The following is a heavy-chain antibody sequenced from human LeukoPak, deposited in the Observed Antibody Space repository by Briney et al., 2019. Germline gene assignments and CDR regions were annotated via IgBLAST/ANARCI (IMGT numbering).Heavy chain of an antibody. J-gene: IGHJ4*02. CDR1: GFTFNNYA. Sequence: GGSLRLSCAASGFTFNNYAMSWVRQAPGKGLEWVSAISGSGGSTYYADSVKGRFTISRDNSKNTLYLQMNSLRAEDTAVYYCATNGDYGDWENWGQGTLVTVSS. CDR2: ISGSGGST. D-gene: IGHD4-17*01. V-gene: IGHV3-23*01. CDR3: ATNGDYGDWEN.